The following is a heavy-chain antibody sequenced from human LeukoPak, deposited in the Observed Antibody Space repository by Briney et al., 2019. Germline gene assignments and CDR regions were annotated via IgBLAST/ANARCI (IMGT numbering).Heavy chain of an antibody. CDR1: GGSISSSSYY. CDR3: ARLRGSWNYGPPVGYFDY. D-gene: IGHD1-7*01. J-gene: IGHJ4*02. CDR2: IYYSGST. V-gene: IGHV4-39*01. Sequence: SETLSLTCTISGGSISSSSYYWGGLRQPPGKGLEWIGSIYYSGSTYYDPSLKSRVTISVDTSKNEFSLKLSSVTAADTAVYYCARLRGSWNYGPPVGYFDYWGQGTLVTVSS.